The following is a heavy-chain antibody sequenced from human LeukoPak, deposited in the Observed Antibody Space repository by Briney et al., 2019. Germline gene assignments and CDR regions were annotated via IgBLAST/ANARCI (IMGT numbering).Heavy chain of an antibody. V-gene: IGHV3-30-3*01. D-gene: IGHD5-18*01. CDR2: ISYDGSNK. J-gene: IGHJ4*02. CDR3: ARDNGLWSQRGRFDY. CDR1: GFTFSSYA. Sequence: GGSLRLSCAASGFTFSSYAMPWVRQAPGKGLEWVAVISYDGSNKYYADSVKGRFTISRDNSKNTLYLQMNSLRAEDTAVYYCARDNGLWSQRGRFDYWGQGTLVTVSS.